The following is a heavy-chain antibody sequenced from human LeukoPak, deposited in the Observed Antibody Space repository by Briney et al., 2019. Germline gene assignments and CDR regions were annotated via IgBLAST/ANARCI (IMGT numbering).Heavy chain of an antibody. J-gene: IGHJ4*02. D-gene: IGHD6-6*01. CDR2: VYYTGST. CDR1: GGSVSSYY. Sequence: PSETLSLTCSVSGGSVSSYYWSWIRQPPGKGLEWMGYVYYTGSTNYNPSLKSRVTMFEDKSKNQFSLRLSSVTVADTAVYYCARHFAYSSSSYFDYWGQGSLVTVPS. CDR3: ARHFAYSSSSYFDY. V-gene: IGHV4-59*08.